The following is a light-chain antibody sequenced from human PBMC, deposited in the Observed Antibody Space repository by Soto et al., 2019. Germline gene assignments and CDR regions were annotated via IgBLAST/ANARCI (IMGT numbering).Light chain of an antibody. J-gene: IGKJ2*01. Sequence: DIQMTQSPSSLSASVGDRVTITCRASQGIRNYLNWYHQKPGKAPNLLIYAASSLHSGVPSRFRGSTSGTDFTLTISRLQPEDFGSYFCQQSYSTPYTFGQGTKVDIK. CDR3: QQSYSTPYT. V-gene: IGKV1-39*01. CDR1: QGIRNY. CDR2: AAS.